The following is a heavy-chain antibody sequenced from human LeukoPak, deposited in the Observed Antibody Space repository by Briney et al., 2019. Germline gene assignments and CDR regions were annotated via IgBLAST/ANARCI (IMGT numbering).Heavy chain of an antibody. J-gene: IGHJ4*02. Sequence: GGSLRLSCGVSGITLSNYGMSWVRQAPGQGLEWVAGLSGSAGGTNYADSVKGRFTISRDNSKNTLFLQMDRLRAEDTALYFCAKRGVVVRVFLVGFHKEAYYFDSWGQGAQVTVSS. CDR1: GITLSNYG. V-gene: IGHV3-23*01. CDR2: LSGSAGGT. D-gene: IGHD3-16*02. CDR3: AKRGVVVRVFLVGFHKEAYYFDS.